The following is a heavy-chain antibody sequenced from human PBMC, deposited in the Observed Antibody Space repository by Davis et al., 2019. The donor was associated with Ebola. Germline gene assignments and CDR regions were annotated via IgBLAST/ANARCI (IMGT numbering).Heavy chain of an antibody. D-gene: IGHD6-19*01. Sequence: GGSLRLSCAASGFTFSSYAMHWVRQVPGKGLEWVAVISYDGSNKYYADSVKGRFTISRDNSKNTLYLQMNSLRAEDTAVYYCARVIHGRVQWLYYHYGMDVWGQGTTVTVSS. CDR1: GFTFSSYA. J-gene: IGHJ6*02. CDR2: ISYDGSNK. CDR3: ARVIHGRVQWLYYHYGMDV. V-gene: IGHV3-30-3*01.